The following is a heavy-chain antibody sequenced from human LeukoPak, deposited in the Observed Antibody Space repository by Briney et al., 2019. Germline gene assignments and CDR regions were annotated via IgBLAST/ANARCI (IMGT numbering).Heavy chain of an antibody. CDR2: IYHSGSA. CDR1: GYSISSGYQ. D-gene: IGHD2-2*01. J-gene: IGHJ5*02. V-gene: IGHV4-38-2*02. Sequence: SETLSLTCGVSGYSISSGYQWAWIRQSPGKGREWIGSIYHSGSAHYNPSLKSRVAISVETSKNQFSLNMYSVTAADTAVYYCARDPRWLTPDCTSTSCYENYFDPWGQGTLVTVSS. CDR3: ARDPRWLTPDCTSTSCYENYFDP.